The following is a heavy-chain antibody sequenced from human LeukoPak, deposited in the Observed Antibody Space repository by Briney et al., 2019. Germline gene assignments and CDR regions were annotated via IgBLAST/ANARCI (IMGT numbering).Heavy chain of an antibody. CDR3: AAGYSNGWLFSY. J-gene: IGHJ4*02. CDR1: GFTFTSSA. V-gene: IGHV1-58*02. CDR2: IVVGSGNT. Sequence: SVKVSCKASGFTFTSSAMQWVRQARGQRLEWIGWIVVGSGNTNYAQKFQERVTITRDMSTSTAYMELSSLRSEDTAVYYCAAGYSNGWLFSYWGQGTLVTVSS. D-gene: IGHD6-19*01.